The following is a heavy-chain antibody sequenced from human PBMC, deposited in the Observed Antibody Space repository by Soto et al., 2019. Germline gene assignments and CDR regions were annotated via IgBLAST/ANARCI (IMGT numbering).Heavy chain of an antibody. CDR1: GFTFDDYA. J-gene: IGHJ4*02. V-gene: IGHV3-9*01. CDR2: INWNSAVI. D-gene: IGHD5-18*01. CDR3: ARDPSVTAIRRSDH. Sequence: SLRLSCVVSGFTFDDYAMHWVRQAPGGGLEWVSGINWNSAVIGYADSVKGRFTISRDNAKNALYLQMTSLRSEDTALYYCARDPSVTAIRRSDHCGQGT.